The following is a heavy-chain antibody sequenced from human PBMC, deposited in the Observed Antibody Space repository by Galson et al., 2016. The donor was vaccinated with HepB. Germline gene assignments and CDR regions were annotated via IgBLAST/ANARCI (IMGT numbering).Heavy chain of an antibody. D-gene: IGHD5-12*01. V-gene: IGHV5-51*01. Sequence: QSGAEVKKPGESLKISCEGSGYSFTNYWIGWVRQMPGKGLEWMGIISPGDSNTGYSPSFQGQVTISVDKSINTASLQWSSLKASDTATYYCARLNDVYIGYEHFDSWGQGTLVIVSS. CDR2: ISPGDSNT. CDR1: GYSFTNYW. J-gene: IGHJ4*02. CDR3: ARLNDVYIGYEHFDS.